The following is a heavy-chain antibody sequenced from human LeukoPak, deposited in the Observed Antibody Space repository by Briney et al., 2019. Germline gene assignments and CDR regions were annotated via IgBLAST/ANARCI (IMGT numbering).Heavy chain of an antibody. CDR2: IYYSGST. D-gene: IGHD5-18*01. Sequence: SETLSLTCTVSGGSISSYYWSWIRQPPGKGLEWIGYIYYSGSTNYNPSLKSRVTISVDTSKNQFSLKLSSVTAVDTAVYYCARDAGGYSRGYYMDVWGKGTTVTVSS. CDR3: ARDAGGYSRGYYMDV. J-gene: IGHJ6*03. V-gene: IGHV4-59*01. CDR1: GGSISSYY.